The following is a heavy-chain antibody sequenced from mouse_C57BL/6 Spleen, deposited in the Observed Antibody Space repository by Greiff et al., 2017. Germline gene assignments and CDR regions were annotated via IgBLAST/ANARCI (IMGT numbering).Heavy chain of an antibody. CDR1: GYTFTSYW. CDR3: ARWSGSTYFDV. V-gene: IGHV1-69*01. CDR2: IDPSDSYT. Sequence: QVQLQQPGAELVMPGASVKLSCKASGYTFTSYWMHWVKQRPGQGLEWIGEIDPSDSYTNYNQKFKGKSTLTVDKSSSTAYMQLSSLTSADSAVYYCARWSGSTYFDVWGTGTTVTVSS. D-gene: IGHD1-1*01. J-gene: IGHJ1*03.